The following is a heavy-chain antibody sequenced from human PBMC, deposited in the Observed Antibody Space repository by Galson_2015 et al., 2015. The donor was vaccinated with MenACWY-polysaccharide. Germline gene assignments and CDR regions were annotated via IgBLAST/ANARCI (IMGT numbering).Heavy chain of an antibody. V-gene: IGHV3-7*01. J-gene: IGHJ6*02. CDR2: IKQDGSEN. Sequence: SLRLSCAASGFTFSDYWMSWVRQAPGKGLEWVANIKQDGSENYYVDSVKGRITISRDNAKNSLYLQMNSLRAEDTAVYFCARGHYGMDFWGQGTTVIVS. CDR1: GFTFSDYW. CDR3: ARGHYGMDF.